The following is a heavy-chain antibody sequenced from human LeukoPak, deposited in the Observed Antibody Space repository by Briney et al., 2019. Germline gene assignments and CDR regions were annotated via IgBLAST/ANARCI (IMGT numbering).Heavy chain of an antibody. D-gene: IGHD3/OR15-3a*01. CDR3: ARDREGLAYFDY. CDR1: GYTFTGYY. CDR2: IDPNSGGT. V-gene: IGHV1-2*02. J-gene: IGHJ4*02. Sequence: GASVKVSCTASGYTFTGYYMHWVRQAPGQGLEWMGWIDPNSGGTDYAQKFRGRVTMTRDTSTSTAYMDLSSLISDDTAVYYCARDREGLAYFDYWGQGTLVTVSS.